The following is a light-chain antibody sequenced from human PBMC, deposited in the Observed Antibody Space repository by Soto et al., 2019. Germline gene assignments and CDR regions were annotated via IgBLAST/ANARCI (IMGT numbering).Light chain of an antibody. Sequence: QSALTQPASVSGSPGQSITISCTGTSSDVVAYNFVSWYQQFPGKAPKLMIYEVSNRPSGVSDRFSGSKSGNTASLIISGLQAEDEADYYCSSQTGSATMVFGGGTKLTVL. CDR2: EVS. V-gene: IGLV2-14*01. J-gene: IGLJ2*01. CDR3: SSQTGSATMV. CDR1: SSDVVAYNF.